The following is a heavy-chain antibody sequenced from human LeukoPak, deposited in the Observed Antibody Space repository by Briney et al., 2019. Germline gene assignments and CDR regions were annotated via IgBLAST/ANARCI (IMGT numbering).Heavy chain of an antibody. J-gene: IGHJ4*02. CDR3: AGRTRGYYSDY. CDR2: IHYDGSNK. V-gene: IGHV3-30*02. D-gene: IGHD3-3*01. CDR1: GFTFRTYG. Sequence: GGSLRLSCAASGFTFRTYGMHWVRQAPGKGLEWVSFIHYDGSNKYYTDSVKGRFTISRDDSKNTLYLQMSSLRSEDTAVYYCAGRTRGYYSDYWGQGTLVTVSS.